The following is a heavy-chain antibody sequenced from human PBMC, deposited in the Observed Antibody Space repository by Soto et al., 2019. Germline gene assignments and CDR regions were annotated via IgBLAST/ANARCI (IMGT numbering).Heavy chain of an antibody. CDR3: ARTTHEEPTFDY. Sequence: QVQRVQSGAEVRKPGASVTVSCKASGYTFTNYGISWVRQAPGQGPEWMGWVTGYDGNANYEQRFQGRVTMTTDTSINTAYMDLRRLSSDDTAVYYCARTTHEEPTFDYWGQGTLVTVSS. CDR1: GYTFTNYG. CDR2: VTGYDGNA. V-gene: IGHV1-18*01. J-gene: IGHJ4*02. D-gene: IGHD1-26*01.